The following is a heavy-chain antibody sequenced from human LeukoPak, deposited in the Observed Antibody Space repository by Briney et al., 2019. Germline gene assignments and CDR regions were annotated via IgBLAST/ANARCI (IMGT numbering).Heavy chain of an antibody. CDR2: IYPDDSDT. D-gene: IGHD6-13*01. Sequence: GESLKISCQGSGYSFSNYWIGWVRQMPGKGLEWMGIIYPDDSDTRYSPSFQGQVTISADKSISTAYLQWSSLKASDTAMYYCARLGAIAAAGTNWFDPWGQGTLVTVSS. J-gene: IGHJ5*02. CDR1: GYSFSNYW. V-gene: IGHV5-51*01. CDR3: ARLGAIAAAGTNWFDP.